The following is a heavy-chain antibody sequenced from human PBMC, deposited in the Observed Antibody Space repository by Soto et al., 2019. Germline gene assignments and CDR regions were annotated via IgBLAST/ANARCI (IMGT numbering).Heavy chain of an antibody. CDR3: ARAYEGDAFDY. CDR1: GFTFSSYA. Sequence: QVQLVESGGGVVQPGRSLRLSCAASGFTFSSYAMHWVRQAPGKGLEWVAVISYDGSNKYYADSVKGRFTISRDNSKNTLYLRLNSLRAEDTAVYYLARAYEGDAFDYWGQGTLVTVSS. CDR2: ISYDGSNK. J-gene: IGHJ4*02. V-gene: IGHV3-30-3*01. D-gene: IGHD2-21*02.